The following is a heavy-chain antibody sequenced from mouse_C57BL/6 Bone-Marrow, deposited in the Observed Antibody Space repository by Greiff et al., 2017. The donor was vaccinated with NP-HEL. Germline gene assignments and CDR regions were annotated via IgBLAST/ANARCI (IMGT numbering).Heavy chain of an antibody. V-gene: IGHV1-53*01. D-gene: IGHD1-1*02. CDR2: INPSNGGT. CDR1: GYTFTSYW. CDR3: ARGGGYYYAMDY. Sequence: QVQLQQPGTELVKPGASVKLSCKASGYTFTSYWMHWVKQRPGQGLEWIGNINPSNGGTNYNEKFKSNATLTVDKSSSTAYMQLSSLTSEDSAVYYCARGGGYYYAMDYWGQGTSVTVSS. J-gene: IGHJ4*01.